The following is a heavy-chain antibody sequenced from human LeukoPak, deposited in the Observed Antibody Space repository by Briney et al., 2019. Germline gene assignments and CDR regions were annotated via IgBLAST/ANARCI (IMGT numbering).Heavy chain of an antibody. CDR1: GYSFTTYA. CDR3: AVAGTGEFDY. D-gene: IGHD6-19*01. Sequence: ASVKVSCKTSGYSFTTYALSWVRQAPGQGLEWMGWISAYNGNTNYAQKLQGRVTMTTDTSTSTAYMELRSLRSDDTAVYYCAVAGTGEFDYWGQGTLVTVSS. J-gene: IGHJ4*02. CDR2: ISAYNGNT. V-gene: IGHV1-18*01.